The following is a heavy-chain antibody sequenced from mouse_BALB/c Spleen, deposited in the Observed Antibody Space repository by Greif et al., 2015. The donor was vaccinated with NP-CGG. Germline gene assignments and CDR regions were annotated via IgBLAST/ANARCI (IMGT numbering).Heavy chain of an antibody. V-gene: IGHV1-54*03. CDR3: ARSGDYDFDY. Sequence: LVESGAELVRPGTSVKVSCKASGYAFTNYLIEWAKQRPGQGLEWIGVINPGSGGTNYNEKFKGKATLTADKSSSTAYMQLSSLTSDDSAVYFCARSGDYDFDYWGQGTTLTVSS. CDR2: INPGSGGT. J-gene: IGHJ2*01. CDR1: GYAFTNYL. D-gene: IGHD2-4*01.